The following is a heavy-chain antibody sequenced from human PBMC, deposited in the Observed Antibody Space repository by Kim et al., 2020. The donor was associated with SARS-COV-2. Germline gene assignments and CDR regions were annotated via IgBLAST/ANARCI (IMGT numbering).Heavy chain of an antibody. CDR2: IYYSGST. Sequence: SETLSLTCTVSGGSISSGGYYWSWIRQHPGKGLEWIGYIYYSGSTYYNPSLKSRVTISVDTSKNQFSLKLSSVTAADTAVYYCARAPGGGYDSSGYYGAFDIWGQGTMVTVSS. V-gene: IGHV4-31*03. CDR3: ARAPGGGYDSSGYYGAFDI. D-gene: IGHD3-22*01. CDR1: GGSISSGGYY. J-gene: IGHJ3*02.